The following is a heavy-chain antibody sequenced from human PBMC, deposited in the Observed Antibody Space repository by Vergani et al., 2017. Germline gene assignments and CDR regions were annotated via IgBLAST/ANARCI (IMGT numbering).Heavy chain of an antibody. D-gene: IGHD1-26*01. CDR1: GYTFTGYY. Sequence: QVQLVQSGAEVKKPGASVKVSCKASGYTFTGYYMHWVRQAPGQGLEWMGWINPNSGGTNYAQKFQGKVTMTRDTSISKAYMELSRLRSDDTAVYYCARMERELLSGKAFDIWGQGTMVTVSS. CDR2: INPNSGGT. V-gene: IGHV1-2*02. CDR3: ARMERELLSGKAFDI. J-gene: IGHJ3*02.